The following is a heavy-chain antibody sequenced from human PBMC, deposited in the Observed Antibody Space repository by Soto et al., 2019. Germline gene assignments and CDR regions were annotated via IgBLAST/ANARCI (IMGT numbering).Heavy chain of an antibody. Sequence: VGSLRLSCVVSGFTFSNVWMSWVRQAPGKGLEWVGRIKSKTDGGTTNYAAPVKGRFTISRDDSKNTLYLQMNSLKTEDTAVYSCSTAPISLWGQGTLVTVSS. J-gene: IGHJ4*02. CDR3: STAPISL. CDR2: IKSKTDGGTT. V-gene: IGHV3-15*01. CDR1: GFTFSNVW.